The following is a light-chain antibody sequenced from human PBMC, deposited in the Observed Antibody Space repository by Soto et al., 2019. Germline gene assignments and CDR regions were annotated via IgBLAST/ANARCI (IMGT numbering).Light chain of an antibody. Sequence: DIQMTQSPSSLSASVGDRVTTTCLASQSISSYLNWYQQKPGKVPKLLIYAASSLQSGVPSRFSGSGSGTDFTLTISSLQPEDSATYYCQQSYSSLHRTFGQGTKVDIK. CDR3: QQSYSSLHRT. CDR1: QSISSY. J-gene: IGKJ1*01. CDR2: AAS. V-gene: IGKV1-39*01.